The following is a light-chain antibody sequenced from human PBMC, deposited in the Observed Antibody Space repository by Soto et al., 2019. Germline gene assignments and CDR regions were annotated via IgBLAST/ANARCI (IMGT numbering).Light chain of an antibody. J-gene: IGKJ2*01. CDR2: DAS. CDR3: QQYARPPFA. Sequence: EIVLTQSPGTLSLSPGERATLSCRASQRISNSYLAWYQQKPGQAPMLLLYDASSRATVIPERVSGSGSGTDSTLTISILQPEDFAVYYYQQYARPPFAFGQGTKVEIK. V-gene: IGKV3-20*01. CDR1: QRISNSY.